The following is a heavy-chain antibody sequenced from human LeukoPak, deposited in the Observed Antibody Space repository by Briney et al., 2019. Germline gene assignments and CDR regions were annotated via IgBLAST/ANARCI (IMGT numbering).Heavy chain of an antibody. D-gene: IGHD2-2*01. V-gene: IGHV4-30-4*08. Sequence: SETLSLTCTVSGGSISSGDYYWSWIRQPQGKGLEWIGYIYYSGSTYYNPSLKSRVTISVDTSKNQFSLKLSSVTAADTAVYYCARDSFSSYCSSTSCSSFDYWGQGTLVTVSS. J-gene: IGHJ4*02. CDR3: ARDSFSSYCSSTSCSSFDY. CDR1: GGSISSGDYY. CDR2: IYYSGST.